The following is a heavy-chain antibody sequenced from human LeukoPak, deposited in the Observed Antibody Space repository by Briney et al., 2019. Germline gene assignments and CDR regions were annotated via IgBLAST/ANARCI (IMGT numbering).Heavy chain of an antibody. D-gene: IGHD3-3*01. Sequence: PSETLSLTCTVSGGSISSSSYYWGWIRQPPGKGLEWIGSIYYSGSTYYNPSLKSRVTISVDTSENQFSLKLSSVTAADTAVYYCARMGDDFWSGYFAYWGQGTLVTVSS. CDR1: GGSISSSSYY. CDR2: IYYSGST. V-gene: IGHV4-39*01. J-gene: IGHJ4*02. CDR3: ARMGDDFWSGYFAY.